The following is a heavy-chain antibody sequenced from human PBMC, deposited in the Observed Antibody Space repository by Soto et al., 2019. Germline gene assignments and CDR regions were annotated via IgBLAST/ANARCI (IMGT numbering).Heavy chain of an antibody. D-gene: IGHD2-15*01. CDR1: GGTFSNYA. CDR3: AKVPCGGASCYFFAGWFDP. V-gene: IGHV1-69*12. CDR2: IIPIYGTV. Sequence: QVQLVQPGAEVKKPGSSVKVSCKASGGTFSNYAIIWVRQAPGQGLEWMGGIIPIYGTVNYSEKFQGRVTITADESTTTAYMELSSLRSENTAIYYGAKVPCGGASCYFFAGWFDPWGQGTLVTVSS. J-gene: IGHJ5*02.